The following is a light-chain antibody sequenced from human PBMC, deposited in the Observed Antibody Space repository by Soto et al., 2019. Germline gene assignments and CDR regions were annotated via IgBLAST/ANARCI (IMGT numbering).Light chain of an antibody. CDR2: DVS. CDR3: SPFPNSSTLG. V-gene: IGLV2-14*01. CDR1: SSAVGSLGS. J-gene: IGLJ1*01. Sequence: QSALTQPASVTGSPGQPITISRTGTSSAVGSLGSVAWYQRNPGKTTKCMIYDVSKRPSGVSSRFSGSNSRNTASLSSSGLQTQDQANYYCSPFPNSSTLGFGTGTKGTVL.